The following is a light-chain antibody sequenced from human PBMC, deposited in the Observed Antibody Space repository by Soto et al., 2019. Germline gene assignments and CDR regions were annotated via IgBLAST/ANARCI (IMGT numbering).Light chain of an antibody. CDR1: QSVSTY. J-gene: IGKJ4*01. CDR2: DAS. Sequence: EIVLTQSPATLSLSPGERATLSCRASQSVSTYLAWYQQKPGQAPRLLIYDASNRATGIPARFSGSGSGTDFALTITNLEPEDFAVYYCQQRCNWGVTFGGGTKVEIK. CDR3: QQRCNWGVT. V-gene: IGKV3-11*01.